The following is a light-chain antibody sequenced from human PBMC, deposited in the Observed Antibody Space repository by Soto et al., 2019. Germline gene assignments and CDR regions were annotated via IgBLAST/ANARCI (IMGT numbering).Light chain of an antibody. CDR2: DDN. Sequence: QSVLTQPPSVSAAPGQKVTISCSGSSSNIGNHYVSWYQQLPGTAPKLLIYDDNKRPSGIPDRFSGSKSGASATLGIAGLQTGDEADYYCGTWDSSLSLYVFGAGTKVTAL. J-gene: IGLJ1*01. CDR1: SSNIGNHY. V-gene: IGLV1-51*01. CDR3: GTWDSSLSLYV.